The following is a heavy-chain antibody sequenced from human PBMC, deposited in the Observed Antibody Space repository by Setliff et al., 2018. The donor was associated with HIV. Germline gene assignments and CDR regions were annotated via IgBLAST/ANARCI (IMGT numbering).Heavy chain of an antibody. CDR1: GDSISSYY. D-gene: IGHD2-21*02. CDR3: ASRGIVVVTMSMPDEFFVH. CDR2: LYHSGST. V-gene: IGHV4-4*08. J-gene: IGHJ1*01. Sequence: SETLSLTCTVSGDSISSYYWSWIRQPPGKGLECIGHLYHSGSTHYSPSLKSRVTMSVATSKNQFSLTLNSVTAADTATYYCASRGIVVVTMSMPDEFFVHWGHGTLVTVSS.